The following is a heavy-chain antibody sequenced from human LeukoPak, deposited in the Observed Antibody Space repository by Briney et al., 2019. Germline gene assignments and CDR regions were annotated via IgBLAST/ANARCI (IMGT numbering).Heavy chain of an antibody. CDR2: INHSGST. CDR3: ASFSGGWSEGRFDY. CDR1: GGSFSGYY. Sequence: SETLCLTCAVYGGSFSGYYRSWIRQPPGKGLEWIGEINHSGSTNYNPSLKSRVTISVDTSKNQFSLKLSSVTAADTAVYYCASFSGGWSEGRFDYWGQGTLVTVSS. J-gene: IGHJ4*02. V-gene: IGHV4-34*01. D-gene: IGHD6-19*01.